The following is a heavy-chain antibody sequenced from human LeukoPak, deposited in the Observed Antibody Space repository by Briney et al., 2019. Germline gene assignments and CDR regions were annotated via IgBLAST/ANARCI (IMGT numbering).Heavy chain of an antibody. CDR2: IWYDGSNK. V-gene: IGHV3-33*01. CDR3: ARDGNHDAFDI. J-gene: IGHJ3*02. D-gene: IGHD1-14*01. Sequence: GGALRLSCAASGFTFSSYSMHWVRQAPGKGLEWVAVIWYDGSNKYYADSVKGRFTISRDNSKNTLYLQMNSLRAEDTAVYYCARDGNHDAFDIWGQGTMVTVSS. CDR1: GFTFSSYS.